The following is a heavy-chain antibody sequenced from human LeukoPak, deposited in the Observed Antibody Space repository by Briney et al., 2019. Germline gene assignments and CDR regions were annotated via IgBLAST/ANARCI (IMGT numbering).Heavy chain of an antibody. D-gene: IGHD3-16*02. J-gene: IGHJ4*02. V-gene: IGHV1-46*01. CDR3: ARDSSTFGGVIVSSASFDY. CDR1: GYTFTNYY. CDR2: INPSGGST. Sequence: ASVKVSCKASGYTFTNYYMHWVRQAPGQGLEWMGIINPSGGSTNYAQKFQGRVTMTRDMSMSTVYMELRSLRSDDTAVYYCARDSSTFGGVIVSSASFDYWGQGTLVTVSS.